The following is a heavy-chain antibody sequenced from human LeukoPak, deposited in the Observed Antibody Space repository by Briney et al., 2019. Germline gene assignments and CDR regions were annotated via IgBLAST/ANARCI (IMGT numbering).Heavy chain of an antibody. J-gene: IGHJ4*01. CDR1: GGSISSSSYY. CDR3: ARAPGTVAIDY. D-gene: IGHD6-19*01. Sequence: SETLSLTCTVSGGSISSSSYYWGWIRQPPGKGLEWIGSMYYSGGTYYNPSLKSRATISVDTSKNQFSLKLSSVTAADTAVYYCARAPGTVAIDYWGHETPVTVSS. CDR2: MYYSGGT. V-gene: IGHV4-39*01.